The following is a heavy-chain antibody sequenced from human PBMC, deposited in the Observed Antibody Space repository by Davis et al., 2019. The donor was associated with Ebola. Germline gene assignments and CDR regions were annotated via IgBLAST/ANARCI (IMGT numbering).Heavy chain of an antibody. Sequence: PGGSLRLFCATSGFTFSKYAMHWVRQAPGKGLEWMSMISFDEGNRYYADSVKGRFTISRDNSKNTLYLQLSSVRAEDTAVYFCARGSRYQVLMPLDSWGQGTLVTVSS. V-gene: IGHV3-30-3*01. CDR3: ARGSRYQVLMPLDS. J-gene: IGHJ4*02. CDR2: ISFDEGNR. CDR1: GFTFSKYA. D-gene: IGHD2-2*01.